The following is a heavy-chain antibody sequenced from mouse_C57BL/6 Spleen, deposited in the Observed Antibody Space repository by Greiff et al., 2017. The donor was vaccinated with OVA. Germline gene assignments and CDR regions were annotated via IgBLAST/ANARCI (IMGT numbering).Heavy chain of an antibody. CDR1: GYAFSSSW. J-gene: IGHJ3*01. CDR3: ARRGNWDQDGFAY. CDR2: IYPGDGDT. Sequence: QVQLKQSGPELVKPGASVKISCKASGYAFSSSWMNWVKQRPGKGLEWIGRIYPGDGDTNYNGKFKGKATLTADKSSSTAYMQLSSLTSEDSAVYFCARRGNWDQDGFAYWGQGTLVTVSA. D-gene: IGHD4-1*01. V-gene: IGHV1-82*01.